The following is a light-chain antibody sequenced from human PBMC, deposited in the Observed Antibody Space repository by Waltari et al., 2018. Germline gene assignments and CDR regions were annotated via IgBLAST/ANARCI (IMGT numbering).Light chain of an antibody. CDR1: SSDVGSHNF. J-gene: IGLJ1*01. CDR2: EVS. Sequence: QSALTQPPSASGSPGQSVTIPCPGTSSDVGSHNFVSWYQQFPGKAPKLIIWEVSRRPSGVPDRFSGSKSGNTASLTVSGLQAEDEADYYCSSYGGINNSPYVFGTGTKVTVL. CDR3: SSYGGINNSPYV. V-gene: IGLV2-8*01.